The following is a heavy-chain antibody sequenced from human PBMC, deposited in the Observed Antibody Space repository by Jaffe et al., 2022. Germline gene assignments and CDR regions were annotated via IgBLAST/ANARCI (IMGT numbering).Heavy chain of an antibody. J-gene: IGHJ4*02. CDR2: ISSSGSTI. V-gene: IGHV3-48*03. D-gene: IGHD3-10*01. Sequence: EVQLVESGGGLVQPGGSLRLSCAASGFTFSSYEMNWVRQAPGKGLEWVSYISSSGSTIYYADSVKGRFTISRDNAKNSLYLQMNSLRAEDTAVYYCARALTYYYGSGSNHWGQGTLVTVSS. CDR1: GFTFSSYE. CDR3: ARALTYYYGSGSNH.